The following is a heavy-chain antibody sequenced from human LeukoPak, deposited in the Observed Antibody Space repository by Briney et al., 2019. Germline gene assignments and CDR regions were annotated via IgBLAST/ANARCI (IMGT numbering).Heavy chain of an antibody. J-gene: IGHJ4*02. D-gene: IGHD6-25*01. V-gene: IGHV3-66*01. CDR3: ARGRRHFDY. Sequence: GGSLRLSCAASGLTVSRNDMSWVRQAPGKGLEWVSVIYSGGSTYYADSVKGRFTISRDNSKNTLNLQMNSLRAEDTGVYYCARGRRHFDYWVQGTTVTVSS. CDR1: GLTVSRND. CDR2: IYSGGST.